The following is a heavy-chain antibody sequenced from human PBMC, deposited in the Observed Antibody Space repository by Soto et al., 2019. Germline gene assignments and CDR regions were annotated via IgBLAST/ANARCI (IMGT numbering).Heavy chain of an antibody. CDR3: AKPLGGIAVAGTDY. Sequence: HPGGSLRLSCAASGFTFSSYGMHWVRQAPGKGLEWVAVISYDGSNKYYADSVKGRFTISRDNSKNTLYLQMNSLRAEDTAVYYCAKPLGGIAVAGTDYWGQGTLVTVSS. CDR1: GFTFSSYG. J-gene: IGHJ4*02. CDR2: ISYDGSNK. D-gene: IGHD6-19*01. V-gene: IGHV3-30*18.